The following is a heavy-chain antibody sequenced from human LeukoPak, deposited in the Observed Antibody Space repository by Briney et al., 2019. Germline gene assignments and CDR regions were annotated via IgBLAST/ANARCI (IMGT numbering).Heavy chain of an antibody. V-gene: IGHV1-8*01. Sequence: GASVKVSCKASGYTFTSFDIFWVRQATGQGLEWMGWKNPNTGNTGYAQKFQGRVTMTEDTSTDTAYMELSSLRSEDTAVYYCAISSGWLVLEMVYWGQGTLVTVSS. D-gene: IGHD6-19*01. CDR2: KNPNTGNT. J-gene: IGHJ4*02. CDR3: AISSGWLVLEMVY. CDR1: GYTFTSFD.